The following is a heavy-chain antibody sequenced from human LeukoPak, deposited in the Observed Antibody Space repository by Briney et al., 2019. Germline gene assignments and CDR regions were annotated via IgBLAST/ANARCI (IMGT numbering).Heavy chain of an antibody. CDR2: IYYSGST. CDR3: ARVRRHWNYFYYMDV. J-gene: IGHJ6*03. D-gene: IGHD1-1*01. CDR1: GGSISSSSYY. Sequence: PSETLSLTCTVSGGSISSSSYYWGWIRQPPGKGLEWIGSIYYSGSTYYNPSLKSRVTISVDTSKNQFSLKLSSVTAADTAVYYCARVRRHWNYFYYMDVWGKGTTVTVSS. V-gene: IGHV4-39*07.